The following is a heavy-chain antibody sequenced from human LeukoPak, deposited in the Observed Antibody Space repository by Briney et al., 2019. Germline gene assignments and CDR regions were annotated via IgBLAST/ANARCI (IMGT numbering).Heavy chain of an antibody. Sequence: GGSLRLSCAASGFTFSSYGMHWVRQAPGKGLDWVAVISYDGSNKFYADSVKGRFTISRDNTKNTLYLQMNTLRAEDKAVYYCAKDPALITMVRGVLKLSYYFDSWGQGTLVTVSS. CDR2: ISYDGSNK. V-gene: IGHV3-30*18. D-gene: IGHD3-10*01. J-gene: IGHJ4*02. CDR3: AKDPALITMVRGVLKLSYYFDS. CDR1: GFTFSSYG.